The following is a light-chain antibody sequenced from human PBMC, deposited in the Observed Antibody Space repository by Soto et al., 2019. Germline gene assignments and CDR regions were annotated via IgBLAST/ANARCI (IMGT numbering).Light chain of an antibody. J-gene: IGKJ1*01. CDR2: GAS. V-gene: IGKV3-20*01. CDR3: QQCGSSGT. CDR1: QSFSNNY. Sequence: EIVLTQSPGTLSLSPGERATLSCRASQSFSNNYLAWYQQKPGQAPRLLIYGASNRATGIPDRFSGSGSGTDFTLTISRLEPEDFAVYYCQQCGSSGTFGQGTKVDIK.